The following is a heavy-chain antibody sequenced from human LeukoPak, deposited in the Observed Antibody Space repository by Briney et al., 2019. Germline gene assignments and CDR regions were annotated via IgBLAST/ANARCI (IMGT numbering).Heavy chain of an antibody. Sequence: GRSLRLSCAASGFTFSTYAMHWVRQAPGKGLEWVAVIWYDGSNKYYADSVKGRFTISRDNSKNTLYLQMNSLRAEDTAVYYCARVTGEAFDIWGQGTMVTVSS. CDR3: ARVTGEAFDI. CDR2: IWYDGSNK. V-gene: IGHV3-33*01. CDR1: GFTFSTYA. J-gene: IGHJ3*02.